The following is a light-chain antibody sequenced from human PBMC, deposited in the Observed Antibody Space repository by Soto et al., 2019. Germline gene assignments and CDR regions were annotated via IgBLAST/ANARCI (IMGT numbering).Light chain of an antibody. Sequence: DIQLTQSPSFLSASVGDRVTITCRASQGISSYLAWYQQKSGRAPNLLIFGASTLRSGVPSRFSGSRSGTEFTLTISSLQPEDFATYYCQQLRTFGQGTKVEIK. V-gene: IGKV1-9*01. CDR1: QGISSY. CDR3: QQLRT. J-gene: IGKJ1*01. CDR2: GAS.